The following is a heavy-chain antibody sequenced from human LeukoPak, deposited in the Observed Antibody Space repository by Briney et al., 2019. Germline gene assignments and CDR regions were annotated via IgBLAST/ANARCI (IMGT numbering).Heavy chain of an antibody. CDR2: INPNSGGT. CDR3: ASAYYYDSSGYYYLDAFDI. D-gene: IGHD3-22*01. Sequence: GASVKVSCKASGYTFTGYYMHWVRQAPGQGLEWMGWINPNSGGTNYAQKFQGRVTMTRDTSISTAYMELSRLRSDDTAVYYCASAYYYDSSGYYYLDAFDIWGQGTMVTVSS. J-gene: IGHJ3*02. CDR1: GYTFTGYY. V-gene: IGHV1-2*02.